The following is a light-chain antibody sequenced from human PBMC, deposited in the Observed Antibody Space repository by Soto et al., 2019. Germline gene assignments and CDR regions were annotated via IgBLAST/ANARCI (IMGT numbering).Light chain of an antibody. CDR2: GAS. V-gene: IGKV3-20*01. CDR3: QQYGSSQFT. CDR1: ESVSSH. Sequence: EVGMKQSPAALSVSQGETATLSCGASESVSSHLAWYQQKPGQAPRLLIYGASSRATGIPGRFSGSGSGTDFTLTISRLDPEDFAVYYCQQYGSSQFTFGPVT. J-gene: IGKJ3*01.